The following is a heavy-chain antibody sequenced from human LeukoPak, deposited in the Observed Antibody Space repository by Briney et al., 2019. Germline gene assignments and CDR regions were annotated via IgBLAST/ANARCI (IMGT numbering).Heavy chain of an antibody. Sequence: GGSLRLSCAASGFTFSSYAMSWVRQAPGKGLEWVSAISGSGGSTYYADSVKGRLTISRDNSKNTLYLQMNSLRAEDTAVYYCATDPRSGYNDYWGQGTLVTVSS. CDR2: ISGSGGST. V-gene: IGHV3-23*01. D-gene: IGHD3-3*01. J-gene: IGHJ4*02. CDR1: GFTFSSYA. CDR3: ATDPRSGYNDY.